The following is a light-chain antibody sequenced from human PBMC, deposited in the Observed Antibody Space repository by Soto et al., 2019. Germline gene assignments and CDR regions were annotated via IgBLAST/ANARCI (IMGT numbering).Light chain of an antibody. V-gene: IGKV1-5*01. CDR2: DAS. CDR3: QQYNSYSRT. Sequence: DIQLIQSLSTLSASVGDRVTITCRASQSISSWLAWYQQKPGKAPKLLIYDASSLESGVPSRFSGSGSGTEFTLTISSLQPDDFATYYCQQYNSYSRTFGQGTKVDIK. J-gene: IGKJ1*01. CDR1: QSISSW.